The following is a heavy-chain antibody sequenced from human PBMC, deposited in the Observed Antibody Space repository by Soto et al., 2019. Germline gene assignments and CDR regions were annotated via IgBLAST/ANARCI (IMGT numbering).Heavy chain of an antibody. Sequence: QVQLQESGPGLVKPSETLSLTCTVSGGSISSYYWSWIRQPPGKGLEWIGYIYYSGSTNYNPSLRSRVPISEDTSKNQFSLKLSSVTAADTAVYYCARAAAGYSSSWESYYYYYYYMDVWGKGTTVTVSS. V-gene: IGHV4-59*01. CDR2: IYYSGST. CDR1: GGSISSYY. D-gene: IGHD6-13*01. J-gene: IGHJ6*03. CDR3: ARAAAGYSSSWESYYYYYYYMDV.